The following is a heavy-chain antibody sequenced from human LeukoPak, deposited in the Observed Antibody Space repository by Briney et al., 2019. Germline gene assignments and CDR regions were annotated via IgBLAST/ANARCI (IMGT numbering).Heavy chain of an antibody. V-gene: IGHV3-30*02. D-gene: IGHD2-21*02. CDR1: GFTFSSYG. Sequence: GGSLRLSCAASGFTFSSYGMHWVRQAPGKGLEWVAFIRYDGSNKYYADSVKGRFTISRDNSKNTLYLQMNSLRAEDTAVYYCARVGGGDWEYFDYWGQGTLVTVSS. J-gene: IGHJ4*02. CDR2: IRYDGSNK. CDR3: ARVGGGDWEYFDY.